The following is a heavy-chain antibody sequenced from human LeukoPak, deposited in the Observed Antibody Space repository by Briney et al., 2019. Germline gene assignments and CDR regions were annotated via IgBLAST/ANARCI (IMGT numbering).Heavy chain of an antibody. CDR3: ARQGAYDILTGYRSQYYYYYMDV. J-gene: IGHJ6*03. CDR2: IYPGDSDT. D-gene: IGHD3-9*01. Sequence: GESLKISCKGSGYSFTSYWIGWVRQMPGKGLEWMGIIYPGDSDTRYSPSFQGQVTISAGKSISTAYLQWSSLKASDTAMYYCARQGAYDILTGYRSQYYYYYMDVWGKGTTVTVSS. CDR1: GYSFTSYW. V-gene: IGHV5-51*01.